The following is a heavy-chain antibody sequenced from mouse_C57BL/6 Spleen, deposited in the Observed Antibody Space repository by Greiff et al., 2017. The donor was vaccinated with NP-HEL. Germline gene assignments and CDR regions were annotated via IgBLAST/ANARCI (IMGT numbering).Heavy chain of an antibody. D-gene: IGHD1-1*01. CDR3: ARPSTGGFDY. V-gene: IGHV5-12*01. CDR2: ISKGGGST. Sequence: EVKLVESGGGLVQPGGSLKLSCAASGFTFSDYYMYWVRQTPEKRLEWVAYISKGGGSTYYPDTVKGRFTISRDNAKNTLYLQMSRLKSEDTAMYYCARPSTGGFDYWGQGTTLTVSS. CDR1: GFTFSDYY. J-gene: IGHJ2*01.